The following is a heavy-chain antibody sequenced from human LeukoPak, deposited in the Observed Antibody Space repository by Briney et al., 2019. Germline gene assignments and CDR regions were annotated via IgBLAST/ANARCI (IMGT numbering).Heavy chain of an antibody. J-gene: IGHJ4*02. CDR2: IQSDGSDQ. V-gene: IGHV3-30*02. D-gene: IGHD5-24*01. CDR1: GFTFSSYG. Sequence: PGGSLRLSCAASGFTFSSYGMHWVRQAPGKGLEWVAFIQSDGSDQYYADSVKGRLSISRDNSKNTLYLQMNGLRTEDTAVYYCAKRDGYNSGPFDYWGQGTLVTVSS. CDR3: AKRDGYNSGPFDY.